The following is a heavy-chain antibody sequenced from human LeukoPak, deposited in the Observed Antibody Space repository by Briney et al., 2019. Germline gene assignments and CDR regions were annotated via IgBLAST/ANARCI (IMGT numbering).Heavy chain of an antibody. V-gene: IGHV4-59*08. CDR2: IYYSGST. CDR3: ARHIWQSTARPWFDP. Sequence: PSETLSLSCTVSGGSISSYYWSWIRQPPGKGVELIGYIYYSGSTYYNPSLKSRVTISVDTSKNQFSLKVSSVIAADTALYYCARHIWQSTARPWFDPWGQGTLVTVSS. J-gene: IGHJ5*02. CDR1: GGSISSYY. D-gene: IGHD2-21*01.